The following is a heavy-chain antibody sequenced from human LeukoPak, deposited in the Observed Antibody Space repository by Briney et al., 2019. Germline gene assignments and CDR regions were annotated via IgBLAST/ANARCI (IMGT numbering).Heavy chain of an antibody. J-gene: IGHJ3*02. CDR3: ARDPYSSGWYKDAFDI. Sequence: PGGSLRLSCEASGFTFSSYWMNWVRQAPGKGLEWVANIRQDGSEKRYVDSVKGRFSISRDNAKNSLYLQMSSLRAEDTAVYYCARDPYSSGWYKDAFDIWGQGTMVTVSS. V-gene: IGHV3-7*03. CDR2: IRQDGSEK. D-gene: IGHD6-19*01. CDR1: GFTFSSYW.